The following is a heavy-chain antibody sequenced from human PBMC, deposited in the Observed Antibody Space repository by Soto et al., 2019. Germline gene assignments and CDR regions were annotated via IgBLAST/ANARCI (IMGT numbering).Heavy chain of an antibody. J-gene: IGHJ5*02. Sequence: QLVQSGGEVKQPGASVKVSCKAPRDTFTSYYINWVRQAPGQGLEWMGVINPHGGSTAYAQKFKGRVTLTRATSASTVYMEVSSLPSEDTAMYYCARSSGGNFGIIIEGTNWFAPWGQGTLVTVSS. V-gene: IGHV1-46*01. CDR3: ARSSGGNFGIIIEGTNWFAP. CDR1: RDTFTSYY. CDR2: INPHGGST. D-gene: IGHD1-26*01.